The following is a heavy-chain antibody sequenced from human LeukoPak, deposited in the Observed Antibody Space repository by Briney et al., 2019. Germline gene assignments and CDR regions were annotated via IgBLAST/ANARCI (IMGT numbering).Heavy chain of an antibody. J-gene: IGHJ4*02. Sequence: TSSETLSLTCTVSGGSISSYYWSWIRQPPGKGLEWIGYINYSGSTNYNPSLKSRVTISVDTSKNQFSLKLSSVTAADTAVYYCARHSQYQLLYFDYWGQGALVTVSS. CDR1: GGSISSYY. V-gene: IGHV4-59*08. CDR3: ARHSQYQLLYFDY. D-gene: IGHD2-2*01. CDR2: INYSGST.